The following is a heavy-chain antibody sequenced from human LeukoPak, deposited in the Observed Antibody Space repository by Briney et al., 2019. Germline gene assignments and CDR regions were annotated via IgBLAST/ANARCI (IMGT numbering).Heavy chain of an antibody. Sequence: GGSLRLSCAASGFTLSSYGMHWVRQAPGKGLEWVAFIRYDGSNKYYADSVKGRFTISRDNSKNTLYLQMNSLRAEDTAVYYCAKDYIPWIQLPSCWFDPWGQGTLVTVSS. CDR3: AKDYIPWIQLPSCWFDP. CDR1: GFTLSSYG. CDR2: IRYDGSNK. J-gene: IGHJ5*02. D-gene: IGHD5-18*01. V-gene: IGHV3-30*02.